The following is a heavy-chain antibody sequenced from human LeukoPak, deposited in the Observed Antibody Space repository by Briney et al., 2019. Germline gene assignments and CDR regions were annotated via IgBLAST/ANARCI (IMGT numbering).Heavy chain of an antibody. CDR2: IYHSGST. V-gene: IGHV4-4*02. Sequence: SETLSLTCAVSGGSIGSGNWWSWVRQPPGKGLEWIGEIYHSGSTNYNSSLKSRVTISVDKSKNQFSLKLSSVTAADTAVYYCARGRGVTTPKFDYWGQGTLVTVSS. CDR3: ARGRGVTTPKFDY. J-gene: IGHJ4*02. D-gene: IGHD4-17*01. CDR1: GGSIGSGNW.